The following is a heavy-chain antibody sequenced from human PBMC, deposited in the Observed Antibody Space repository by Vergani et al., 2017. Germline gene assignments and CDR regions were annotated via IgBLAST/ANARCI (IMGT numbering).Heavy chain of an antibody. J-gene: IGHJ6*02. CDR2: ISGSGGST. CDR3: TRDLIRWLQLLGNYYGMDV. D-gene: IGHD5-24*01. V-gene: IGHV3-23*01. CDR1: GFTFSSYA. Sequence: EVQLLESGGGLVQPGGSLRLSCAASGFTFSSYAMSWVRQAPGKGLEWVSAISGSGGSTYYADSVKGRFTISRDNSKNTLYLQMNSLRAEDTAVYYCTRDLIRWLQLLGNYYGMDVWGQGTTVTVSS.